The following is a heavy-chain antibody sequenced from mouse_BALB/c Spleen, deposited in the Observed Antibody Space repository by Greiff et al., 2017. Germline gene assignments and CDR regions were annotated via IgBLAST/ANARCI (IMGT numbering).Heavy chain of an antibody. CDR1: GYSITSDYA. J-gene: IGHJ3*01. CDR2: ISYSGST. CDR3: AREDDYWFAY. Sequence: DVQLQESGPGLVKPSQSLSLTCTVTGYSITSDYAWNWIRQFPGNKLEWMGYISYSGSTSYNPSLKSRISITRDTSKNQFFLQLNSVTTEDTATYYCAREDDYWFAYWGQGTLVTVSA. D-gene: IGHD2-4*01. V-gene: IGHV3-2*02.